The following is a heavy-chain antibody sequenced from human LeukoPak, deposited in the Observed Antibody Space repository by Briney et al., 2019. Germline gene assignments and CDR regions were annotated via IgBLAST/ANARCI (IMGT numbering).Heavy chain of an antibody. V-gene: IGHV1-69*13. Sequence: SVKVSCKASGGTFSSYAISWVRQAPGQGLEWMGGIIPIFGTANYAQKFQGRVTITADESTSTAYMELSSLRSEDTAVYYCARSLFDILTPIDYWGQGTLVTVSS. CDR3: ARSLFDILTPIDY. D-gene: IGHD3-9*01. CDR2: IIPIFGTA. CDR1: GGTFSSYA. J-gene: IGHJ4*02.